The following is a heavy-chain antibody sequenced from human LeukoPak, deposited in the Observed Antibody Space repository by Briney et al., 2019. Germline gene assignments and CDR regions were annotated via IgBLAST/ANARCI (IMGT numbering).Heavy chain of an antibody. CDR2: IWYDGRNK. CDR1: GFTFSSYG. Sequence: GGSLRLSCAASGFTFSSYGMHWVRQAPGKGLEWVAVIWYDGRNKFYADSLKGRFTISRDNSKNTLYLQMNSLRAEDTAVYYCAKDKVGATTGGYYFDYWGQGTLVTVSS. J-gene: IGHJ4*02. D-gene: IGHD1-26*01. V-gene: IGHV3-33*03. CDR3: AKDKVGATTGGYYFDY.